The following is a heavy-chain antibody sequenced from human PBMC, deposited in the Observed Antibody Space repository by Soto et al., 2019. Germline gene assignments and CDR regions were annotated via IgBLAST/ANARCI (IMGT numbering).Heavy chain of an antibody. CDR2: ISSTTNYI. CDR1: GSIFTRYS. CDR3: ARESEDLTSNFDY. Sequence: GSLRLSCAASGSIFTRYSMNWVRQAPGKGLEWVSSISSTTNYIYYGDSMKGRFTISRGNAKNSLYLEMNSLRAEDTAVYYCARESEDLTSNFDYWGQGTLVTVSS. V-gene: IGHV3-21*06. J-gene: IGHJ4*02.